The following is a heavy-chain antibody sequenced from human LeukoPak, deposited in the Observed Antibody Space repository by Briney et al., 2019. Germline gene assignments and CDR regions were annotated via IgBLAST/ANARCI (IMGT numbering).Heavy chain of an antibody. Sequence: EASVKVSCKASGYTFTGYYMHWVRQAPGQGLEWMGWINPNSGGTNYAQKFQGRVTMTRDTSISTAYMELSRLRSDDTAVYYCAREVLLWFGELFSDGMDVWGQGTTVTVSS. CDR3: AREVLLWFGELFSDGMDV. J-gene: IGHJ6*02. CDR2: INPNSGGT. V-gene: IGHV1-2*02. CDR1: GYTFTGYY. D-gene: IGHD3-10*01.